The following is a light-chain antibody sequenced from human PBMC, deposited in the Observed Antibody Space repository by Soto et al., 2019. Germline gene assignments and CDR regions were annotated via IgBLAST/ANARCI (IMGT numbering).Light chain of an antibody. CDR3: QQRNYWQVT. CDR2: DAS. V-gene: IGKV3-11*01. Sequence: EIVLTQSPATLSLSPMEIATLSCMASQSVSSYLAWYQQKPGQAPRLLIYDASNRATGIPARFSGSGSGTDFTLTISSLEPEDFAVYYCQQRNYWQVTFGQGTRLEIK. CDR1: QSVSSY. J-gene: IGKJ5*01.